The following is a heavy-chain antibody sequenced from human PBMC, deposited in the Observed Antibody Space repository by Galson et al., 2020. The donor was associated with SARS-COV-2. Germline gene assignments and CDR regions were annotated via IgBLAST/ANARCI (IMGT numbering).Heavy chain of an antibody. V-gene: IGHV3-33*06. CDR3: AKTGFGRWPNAFDI. CDR2: IWYDGSNK. J-gene: IGHJ3*02. CDR1: GFTFSSYG. D-gene: IGHD3-10*01. Sequence: GGSLRLSCAASGFTFSSYGMHWVRQAPGKGLEWVAVIWYDGSNKYYADSVKGRFTISRDNSKNTLYLQMNSLRAEDTAVYYCAKTGFGRWPNAFDIWGQGTMVTVSS.